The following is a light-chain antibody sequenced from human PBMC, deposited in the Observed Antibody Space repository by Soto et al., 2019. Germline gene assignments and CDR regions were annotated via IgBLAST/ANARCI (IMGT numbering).Light chain of an antibody. CDR1: QSVSSSSY. CDR3: RQKGSSPSYT. V-gene: IGKV3-20*01. Sequence: EIVLTQSPGTLSLSPGERATLSCRASQSVSSSSYLAWYQQKPGQAPRLLIYGASSRATGIPDRFSGSGAATDFTLTISRLEPEDFAVYYCRQKGSSPSYTFGQGTKLEIK. J-gene: IGKJ2*01. CDR2: GAS.